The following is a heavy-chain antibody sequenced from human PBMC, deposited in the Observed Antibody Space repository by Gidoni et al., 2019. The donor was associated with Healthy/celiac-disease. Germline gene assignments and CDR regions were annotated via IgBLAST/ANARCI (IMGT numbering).Heavy chain of an antibody. CDR3: AKGDRRGLAAAGTYFDY. CDR1: GFTFSSYA. J-gene: IGHJ4*02. V-gene: IGHV3-23*01. Sequence: VQPGGSLRLSCAASGFTFSSYAMSWVRQAPGKGLEWVSAISGSGGSTYYADSVKGRFTISRDNSKNTLYLQMNSLRAEDTAVYYCAKGDRRGLAAAGTYFDYWGQGTLVTVSS. CDR2: ISGSGGST. D-gene: IGHD6-13*01.